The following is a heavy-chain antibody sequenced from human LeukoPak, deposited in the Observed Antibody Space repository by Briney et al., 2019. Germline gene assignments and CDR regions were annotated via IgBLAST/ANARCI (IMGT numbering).Heavy chain of an antibody. D-gene: IGHD4-17*01. CDR1: GGPISSGDYY. V-gene: IGHV4-30-4*01. CDR2: IYYSGST. J-gene: IGHJ4*02. CDR3: ARESEYGDYGD. Sequence: SQTLSLTCTVSGGPISSGDYYWSWIRQPPGKGLEWIGYIYYSGSTYYNPSLKSRVTISVDTSKNQFSLKLSSVTAADTAVYYCARESEYGDYGDWGQGTLVTVSS.